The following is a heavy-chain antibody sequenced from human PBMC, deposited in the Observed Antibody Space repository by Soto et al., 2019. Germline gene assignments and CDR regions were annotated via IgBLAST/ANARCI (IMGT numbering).Heavy chain of an antibody. J-gene: IGHJ4*02. CDR1: GYTFTSYY. Sequence: ASVKVSCKASGYTFTSYYMHWVRQAPGQGLEWMGIINPSGGSTSYAQKFQGRVTMTRDTSTSTVYMELSSLRSEDTAVYYCARLGYCSGGSCYPLYYFDYWGQGTLVTVSS. V-gene: IGHV1-46*03. CDR3: ARLGYCSGGSCYPLYYFDY. CDR2: INPSGGST. D-gene: IGHD2-15*01.